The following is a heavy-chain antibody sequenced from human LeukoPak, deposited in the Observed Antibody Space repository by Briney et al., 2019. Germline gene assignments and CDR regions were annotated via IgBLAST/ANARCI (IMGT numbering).Heavy chain of an antibody. CDR2: INPNTGNT. CDR3: ARVVRSPDY. D-gene: IGHD2-21*01. Sequence: GASVKVSCTASGYTFTSYFITWVRQAPGQGLEWMGWINPNTGNTNYAQNLQARVTVTTDTSTTTSYLELMNLTSDDTAFYYCARVVRSPDYWGPGTLVTVSS. V-gene: IGHV1-18*01. CDR1: GYTFTSYF. J-gene: IGHJ4*02.